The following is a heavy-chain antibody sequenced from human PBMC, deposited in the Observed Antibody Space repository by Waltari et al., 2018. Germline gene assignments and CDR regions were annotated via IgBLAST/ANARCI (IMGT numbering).Heavy chain of an antibody. V-gene: IGHV3-23*04. CDR1: GFTFSSYA. CDR2: ISGSGGST. CDR3: ANVIGPPRSGYYYDMDV. Sequence: EVQLVESGGGLVQPGGSLRLSCAASGFTFSSYAMSWVRQAPGKGLEWVSAISGSGGSTYYADSVKGRFTISRDNSKNTLYLQMNSLRAEDTAVYYCANVIGPPRSGYYYDMDVWGKGTTVTVSS. J-gene: IGHJ6*03.